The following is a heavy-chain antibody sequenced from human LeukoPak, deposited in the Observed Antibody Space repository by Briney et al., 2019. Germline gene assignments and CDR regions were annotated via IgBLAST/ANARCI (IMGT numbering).Heavy chain of an antibody. D-gene: IGHD3/OR15-3a*01. CDR3: ARSHSVWTSFDY. Sequence: SETLFLTCTVSGGSISSYYWSWIRQPPGKGLEWIGYIYYSGSTNYDPSLESRVTISVDTSKNQFSLKLSSVTAADTAVYYCARSHSVWTSFDYWGQGTLVTVSS. V-gene: IGHV4-59*01. CDR2: IYYSGST. J-gene: IGHJ4*02. CDR1: GGSISSYY.